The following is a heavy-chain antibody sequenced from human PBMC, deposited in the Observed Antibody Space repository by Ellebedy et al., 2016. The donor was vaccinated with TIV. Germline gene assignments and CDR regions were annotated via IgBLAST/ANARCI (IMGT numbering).Heavy chain of an antibody. D-gene: IGHD1-26*01. CDR3: ARSLIVGAAWNY. CDR1: GGSLTNHF. V-gene: IGHV4-59*11. J-gene: IGHJ4*02. CDR2: IYYSGST. Sequence: MPSETLSLTCTVSGGSLTNHFWSWIRQPPGKGLEWIGYIYYSGSTNYNPSLKSRLTISLDTSKNQLSLRLSSVTAADTAVYYCARSLIVGAAWNYWGQGTLVTVSS.